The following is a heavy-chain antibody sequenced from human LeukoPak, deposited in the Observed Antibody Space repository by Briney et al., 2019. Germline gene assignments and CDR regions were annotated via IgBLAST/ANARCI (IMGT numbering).Heavy chain of an antibody. Sequence: RGESLNISCKGSGYNFTSYWICWVRQMPGKGLEWMGIIDPGDSDTRYSPSFQGQVTISADKSISTAYLQWSSLKASDTAMYYCARLYSHGGGYWGQGTLVTVSS. CDR3: ARLYSHGGGY. D-gene: IGHD2-21*01. CDR2: IDPGDSDT. CDR1: GYNFTSYW. V-gene: IGHV5-51*01. J-gene: IGHJ4*02.